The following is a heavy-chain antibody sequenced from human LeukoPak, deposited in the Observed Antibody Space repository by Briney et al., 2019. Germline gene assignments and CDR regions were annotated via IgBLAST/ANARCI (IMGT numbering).Heavy chain of an antibody. CDR1: GGSISSGGYY. CDR2: IYYSGST. D-gene: IGHD5-18*01. CDR3: ARGQGYSYGLGYYFDY. J-gene: IGHJ4*02. V-gene: IGHV4-61*08. Sequence: SETLSLTCAVSGGSISSGGYYWSWIRQPPGKGLEWIGYIYYSGSTNYNPSLKSRVTISVDTSKNQFSLKLSSVTAADTAVYYCARGQGYSYGLGYYFDYWGQGTLVTVSS.